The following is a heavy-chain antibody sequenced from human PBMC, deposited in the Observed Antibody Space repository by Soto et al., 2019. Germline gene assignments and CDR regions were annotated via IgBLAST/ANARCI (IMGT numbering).Heavy chain of an antibody. CDR1: GGSISSSSYC. CDR2: ICYSGSS. D-gene: IGHD4-4*01. V-gene: IGHV4-39*01. CDR3: ASLVLQLDV. Sequence: SETLSLTCTVSGGSISSSSYCWGWIRQPPGKGLEWIGSICYSGSSHYNPSLKSRVTVSVDTSKNQFSLKLSSVTAADTAVYYCASLVLQLDVWGQGTTVTVSS. J-gene: IGHJ6*02.